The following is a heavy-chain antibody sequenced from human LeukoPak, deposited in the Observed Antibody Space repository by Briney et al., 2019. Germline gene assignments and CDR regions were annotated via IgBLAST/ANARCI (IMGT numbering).Heavy chain of an antibody. J-gene: IGHJ4*02. CDR3: AREPPLNSGYDQTFDY. Sequence: ASVKVSCKASGYTFTIYGISWVRQAPGQGLEWMGWISAYNGNTNYAQRLQGRVTMTTDTSTSTAYMELRSLRSDDTAVYYCAREPPLNSGYDQTFDYWGQGTLVTVSS. D-gene: IGHD5-12*01. CDR2: ISAYNGNT. CDR1: GYTFTIYG. V-gene: IGHV1-18*01.